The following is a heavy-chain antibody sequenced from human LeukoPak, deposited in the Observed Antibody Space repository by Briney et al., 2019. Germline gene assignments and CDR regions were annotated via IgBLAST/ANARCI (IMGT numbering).Heavy chain of an antibody. CDR3: ARDTPYDFWSGYYLDPYYYGMDV. D-gene: IGHD3-3*01. Sequence: SQTLSLPCTVSGGSISSGGYYWSWIRQHPGKGLEWIGYIYYSGSTYYNPPLKSRVTISVDTSKNQFSLKLSSVTAADTAVYYCARDTPYDFWSGYYLDPYYYGMDVWGQGTTVTVSS. CDR1: GGSISSGGYY. V-gene: IGHV4-31*03. J-gene: IGHJ6*02. CDR2: IYYSGST.